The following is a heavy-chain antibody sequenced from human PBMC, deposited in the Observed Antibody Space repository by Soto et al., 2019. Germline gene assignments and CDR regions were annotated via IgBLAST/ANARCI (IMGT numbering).Heavy chain of an antibody. D-gene: IGHD1-1*01. CDR2: VSGSGDST. CDR1: GFTFSTYA. J-gene: IGHJ1*01. V-gene: IGHV3-23*01. Sequence: PGGSLRLSCAASGFTFSTYALTWVRRAPGKGLEWVSSVSGSGDSTYYADFVKGRFTISRDNSKNTVYLQMNSLRAEDTAVYYSAKEAGTTVSGMNGYVQHWGQGTLVTVSS. CDR3: AKEAGTTVSGMNGYVQH.